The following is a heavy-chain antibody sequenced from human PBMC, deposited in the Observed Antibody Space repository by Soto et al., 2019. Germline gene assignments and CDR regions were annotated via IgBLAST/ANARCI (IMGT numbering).Heavy chain of an antibody. J-gene: IGHJ4*02. Sequence: SEALSLTCTVSGGSISGYYWRWLRQPPGKGLEWIGYIYNIGSTNYNPSLRSRVTMSIDTSQEQFSLKLSSVTATDTAVYYCARNVNLPLAGNGFDSWGRGTLVTVSS. CDR3: ARNVNLPLAGNGFDS. CDR1: GGSISGYY. V-gene: IGHV4-59*08. D-gene: IGHD6-19*01. CDR2: IYNIGST.